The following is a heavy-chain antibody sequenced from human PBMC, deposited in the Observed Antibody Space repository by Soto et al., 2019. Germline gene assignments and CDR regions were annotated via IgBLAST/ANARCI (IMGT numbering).Heavy chain of an antibody. CDR1: GGTFSSYA. J-gene: IGHJ6*02. D-gene: IGHD5-18*01. Sequence: SLKVSCKASGGTFSSYAISLVRQAPGQGLEWTGGIIPIFGTANYAQKFQGRVTITADESTSTAYMELSSLRSEDTAVYYCARDRIQLQYYGMDVWGQGTTVTVSS. V-gene: IGHV1-69*13. CDR2: IIPIFGTA. CDR3: ARDRIQLQYYGMDV.